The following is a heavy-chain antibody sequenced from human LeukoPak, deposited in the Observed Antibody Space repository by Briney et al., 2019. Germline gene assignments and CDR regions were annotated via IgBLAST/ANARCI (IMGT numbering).Heavy chain of an antibody. CDR2: YSGGST. V-gene: IGHV3-66*01. J-gene: IGHJ4*02. D-gene: IGHD6-19*01. Sequence: PGGSLRLSCAASGLTFSTYSVNWVRQAPGKGLEWVSVYSGGSTYYADSVKGRFTISRDNSKNTLYLQMNSLRAEDTAVYYCARGSVAGIDYWGQGTLVTVSS. CDR1: GLTFSTYS. CDR3: ARGSVAGIDY.